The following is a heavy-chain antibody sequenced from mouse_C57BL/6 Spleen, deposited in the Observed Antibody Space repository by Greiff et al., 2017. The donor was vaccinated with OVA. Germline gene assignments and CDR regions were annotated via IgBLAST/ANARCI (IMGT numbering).Heavy chain of an antibody. V-gene: IGHV1-80*01. J-gene: IGHJ2*01. CDR1: GYAFSSYW. D-gene: IGHD1-1*01. CDR3: ARDGSSSYFDY. Sequence: LVESGAELVKPGASVKISCKASGYAFSSYWMNWVKQRPGKGLEWIGQIYPGDGDTNYNGKFKGKATLTADKSSSTAYMQLSSLTSEDSAVYFCARDGSSSYFDYWGQGTTLTVSS. CDR2: IYPGDGDT.